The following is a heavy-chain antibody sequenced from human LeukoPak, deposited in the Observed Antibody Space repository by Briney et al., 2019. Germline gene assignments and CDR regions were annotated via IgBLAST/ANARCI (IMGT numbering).Heavy chain of an antibody. V-gene: IGHV3-23*01. CDR2: IGGSGGST. CDR3: AKAAYYDFWSGSIGGFDY. D-gene: IGHD3-3*01. Sequence: GGSLRLSCAASGFTFSSYAMSWVRQAPGKGLEWVSAIGGSGGSTYYADSVKGRFTISRDNSKNTLYLQMNSLRAEDTAVYYCAKAAYYDFWSGSIGGFDYWGQGTLVTVSS. CDR1: GFTFSSYA. J-gene: IGHJ4*02.